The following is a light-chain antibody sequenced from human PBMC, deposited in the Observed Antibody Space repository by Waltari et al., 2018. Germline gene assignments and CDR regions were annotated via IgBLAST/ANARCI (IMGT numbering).Light chain of an antibody. CDR2: RNN. V-gene: IGLV1-47*01. Sequence: QSVLTQPPSASGTPGQRVTISCSGSSSNLGRNYVYWYQQLPGTAPKLLIYRNNQRPSGVPDRFSGSKSGTSASLAISGLRSEDEADYFCAAWDDSLSGLGVFGGGTKLTVL. CDR3: AAWDDSLSGLGV. J-gene: IGLJ2*01. CDR1: SSNLGRNY.